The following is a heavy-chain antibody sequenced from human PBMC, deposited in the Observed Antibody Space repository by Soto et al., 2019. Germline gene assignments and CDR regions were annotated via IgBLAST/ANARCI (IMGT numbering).Heavy chain of an antibody. CDR3: AREFPLTGYYRGYFDY. D-gene: IGHD3-9*01. V-gene: IGHV1-2*04. CDR2: INPNSGGT. Sequence: GASVKVFCKASGYTFTGYYMHWVRQAPGQGLEWMGWINPNSGGTNYAQKFQGWVTMTRDTSISTAYMELSRLRSDDTAVYYCAREFPLTGYYRGYFDYWGQGTLVTVSS. CDR1: GYTFTGYY. J-gene: IGHJ4*02.